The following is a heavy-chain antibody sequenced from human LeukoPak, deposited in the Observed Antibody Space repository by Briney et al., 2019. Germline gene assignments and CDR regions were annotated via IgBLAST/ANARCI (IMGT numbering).Heavy chain of an antibody. CDR2: INHSGST. D-gene: IGHD3-16*02. Sequence: SETLSLTCAVYGGSFSGYYWSWIRQPPGKGLEWIGEINHSGSTNYNPSLKSRVTISVDTSKNQFSLKLSSVTAADTPVYYCARRRYDYVWGSYRYQYFDYWGQGTLVTVSS. J-gene: IGHJ4*02. V-gene: IGHV4-34*01. CDR1: GGSFSGYY. CDR3: ARRRYDYVWGSYRYQYFDY.